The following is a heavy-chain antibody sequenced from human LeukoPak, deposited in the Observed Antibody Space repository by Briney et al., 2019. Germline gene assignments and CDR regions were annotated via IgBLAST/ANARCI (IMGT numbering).Heavy chain of an antibody. CDR1: GYSISSGSY. CDR2: MYHSGGT. Sequence: PSETLSLTCAVSGYSISSGSYWGWIRQPPGKGLEYIGSMYHSGGTYYNPSLKSRVAISVDTSKNQFSLNLRSLTAADTAVYYCARQSNTLIYPRQFASWGQGTQVTVSS. CDR3: ARQSNTLIYPRQFAS. V-gene: IGHV4-38-2*01. D-gene: IGHD2-8*01. J-gene: IGHJ4*02.